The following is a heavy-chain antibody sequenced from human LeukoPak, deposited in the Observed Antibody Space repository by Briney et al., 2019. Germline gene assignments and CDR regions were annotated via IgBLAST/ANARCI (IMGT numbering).Heavy chain of an antibody. V-gene: IGHV3-48*03. CDR1: GFTFSSYE. J-gene: IGHJ4*02. CDR2: ISSSGSTI. CDR3: ASPAGMVRGVIYPIGSTRFDY. D-gene: IGHD3-10*01. Sequence: AGGSLRLSCAASGFTFSSYEMNWVRQAPGKGLEWVSYISSSGSTIYYADSVKGRFTISRDNAKNSLYLQMNSLRAEDTAVYYCASPAGMVRGVIYPIGSTRFDYWGQGTLVTVSS.